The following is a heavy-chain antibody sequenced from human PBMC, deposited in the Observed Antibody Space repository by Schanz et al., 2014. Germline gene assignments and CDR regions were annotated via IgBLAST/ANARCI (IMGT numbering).Heavy chain of an antibody. CDR3: ATIGVNDYWRFGLDL. V-gene: IGHV1-69*04. Sequence: QVQLVQSGAEVRKPGSSVRVSCKASGGTFTSYAFSWVRQAPGQGLEWMGRIIPIVDITNYAQKFLGRVTITADKSTCTAYMELKSLRSADTAVYYCATIGVNDYWRFGLDLWGQGTTVTVSS. J-gene: IGHJ6*02. D-gene: IGHD3-16*01. CDR2: IIPIVDIT. CDR1: GGTFTSYA.